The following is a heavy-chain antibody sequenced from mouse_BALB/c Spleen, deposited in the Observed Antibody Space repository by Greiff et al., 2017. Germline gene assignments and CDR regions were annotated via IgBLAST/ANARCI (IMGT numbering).Heavy chain of an antibody. V-gene: IGHV7-3*02. J-gene: IGHJ4*01. Sequence: EVKLVESGGGLVQPGGSLRLSCATSGFTFTDYYMSWVRQPPGKALEWLGFIRNKANGYTTEYSASVKGRFTISRDNSQSILYLQMNTLRAEDSATYYCARSTTYAMDYWGQGTSVTVSS. CDR3: ARSTTYAMDY. CDR2: IRNKANGYTT. CDR1: GFTFTDYY. D-gene: IGHD1-1*01.